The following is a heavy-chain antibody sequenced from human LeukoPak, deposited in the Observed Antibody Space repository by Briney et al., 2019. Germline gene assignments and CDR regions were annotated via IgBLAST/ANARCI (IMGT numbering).Heavy chain of an antibody. Sequence: SETLSLTCTVSGGSISSYYWSWIRQSAGKGLEWIGRIYPSGSTNYNPSLKSRVTMSVDTSKNYFSLNLSSVTAADTALYYCARDGHNDTSRALEYWGQGTLVTVSS. J-gene: IGHJ4*02. D-gene: IGHD2-2*01. CDR1: GGSISSYY. V-gene: IGHV4-4*07. CDR2: IYPSGST. CDR3: ARDGHNDTSRALEY.